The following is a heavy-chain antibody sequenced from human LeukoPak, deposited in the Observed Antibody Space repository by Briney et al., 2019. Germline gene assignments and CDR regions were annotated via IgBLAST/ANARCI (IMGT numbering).Heavy chain of an antibody. CDR1: GGSISSYY. Sequence: SETLSLTCTVSGGSISSYYWSWIRQPPGKGLEWIGYIYYSGSTNYNPSLKNRVTISVDTSKNQFSLKLSSVTAADTAVYYCAHAHDFFGGSYWGQGTLVTVSS. J-gene: IGHJ4*02. CDR3: AHAHDFFGGSY. CDR2: IYYSGST. D-gene: IGHD3-10*01. V-gene: IGHV4-59*01.